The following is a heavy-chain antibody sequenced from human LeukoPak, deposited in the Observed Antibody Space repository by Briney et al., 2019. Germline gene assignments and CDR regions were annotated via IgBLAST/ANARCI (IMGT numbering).Heavy chain of an antibody. CDR2: TYYRSKWYN. V-gene: IGHV6-1*01. CDR1: GDSVSSNSVT. Sequence: SQTLSLTCAISGDSVSSNSVTWNWIRQSPSRGLEWLGRTYYRSKWYNDYAVSVKSRITINPDTSKNQFSLQLNSVTPEDTAVYYCAREGIVVVPAAMNYWYFDLWGRGTLVTVSS. D-gene: IGHD2-2*01. CDR3: AREGIVVVPAAMNYWYFDL. J-gene: IGHJ2*01.